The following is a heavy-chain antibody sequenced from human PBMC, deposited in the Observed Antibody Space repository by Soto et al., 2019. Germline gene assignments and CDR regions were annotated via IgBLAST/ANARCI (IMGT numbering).Heavy chain of an antibody. CDR3: ARRSGYPYYFDY. V-gene: IGHV4-59*08. D-gene: IGHD3-3*01. J-gene: IGHJ4*02. CDR2: IYYSGST. Sequence: SETLSLTCTVSGGSISSYYWSWIRQPPGKGLEWIGYIYYSGSTNYNPSLKSRVTISVDTSKNQFSLKLSSVTAADTAVYYCARRSGYPYYFDYWGQGTLVTVSS. CDR1: GGSISSYY.